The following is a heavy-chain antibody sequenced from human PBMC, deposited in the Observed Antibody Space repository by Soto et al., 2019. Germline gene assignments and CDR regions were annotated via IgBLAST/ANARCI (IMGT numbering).Heavy chain of an antibody. CDR1: GFTFSSYA. Sequence: EVQLLESGGGLVQPGGSLRLSCAASGFTFSSYAMSWVRQAPGKGLEWVSAISGSGGSTYDADSVKGRFNISRDNSTKTLYLQMNSLRAEDTAVYYCATEKEMATITTAFDYWGQGTLVTVSS. CDR2: ISGSGGST. CDR3: ATEKEMATITTAFDY. D-gene: IGHD5-12*01. V-gene: IGHV3-23*01. J-gene: IGHJ4*02.